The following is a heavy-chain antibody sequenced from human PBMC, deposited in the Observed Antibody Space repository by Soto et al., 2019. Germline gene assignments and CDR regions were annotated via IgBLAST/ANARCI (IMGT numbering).Heavy chain of an antibody. J-gene: IGHJ6*02. D-gene: IGHD2-2*01. CDR1: RYTYNIYG. CDR3: AREVGHMDV. V-gene: IGHV1-18*04. CDR2: VSPYNGDT. Sequence: ASVKGYFQAFRYTYNIYGVDWVRQAPGQGLEWMGWVSPYNGDTSYAQKVQGRVTMTTDTSTRTAYLELRSLRSDDTAVYYCAREVGHMDVWGQGTTVTVSS.